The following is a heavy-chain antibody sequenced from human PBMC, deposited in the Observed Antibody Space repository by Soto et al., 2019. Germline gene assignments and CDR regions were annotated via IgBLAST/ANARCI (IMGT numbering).Heavy chain of an antibody. J-gene: IGHJ3*02. Sequence: ASVKVSCKASGYTFTSYYMHWVRQAPGQGLEWMGIINPSGGSTSYAQKFQGRVTMTRDTSTSTVYMELSSPRSEDTAVYYCAREGRFLEWSNDAFDIWGQGTMVTVSS. CDR1: GYTFTSYY. V-gene: IGHV1-46*01. CDR2: INPSGGST. D-gene: IGHD3-3*01. CDR3: AREGRFLEWSNDAFDI.